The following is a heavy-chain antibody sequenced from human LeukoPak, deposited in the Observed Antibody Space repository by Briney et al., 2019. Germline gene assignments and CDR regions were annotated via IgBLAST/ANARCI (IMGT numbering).Heavy chain of an antibody. J-gene: IGHJ5*02. CDR1: GGSVSRGSHY. CDR3: ARGKTWFAP. D-gene: IGHD4-23*01. V-gene: IGHV4-61*01. CDR2: IYYTGST. Sequence: SETLSLTCTVSGGSVSRGSHYWSWIRQPPGRGLEGLGYIYYTGSTNYSPSLKSRVTISVDTSKNQFFLNLSSVTTTDTAVYYCARGKTWFAPWGQGTLVTVSS.